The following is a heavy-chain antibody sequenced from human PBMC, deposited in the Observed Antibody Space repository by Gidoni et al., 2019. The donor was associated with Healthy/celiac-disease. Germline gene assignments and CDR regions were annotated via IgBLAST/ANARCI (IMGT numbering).Heavy chain of an antibody. CDR1: GRSFSGYS. CDR2: INHSGST. D-gene: IGHD5-18*01. Sequence: QVQLQQWGASLLKPSETLSLTCSVYGRSFSGYSWSWSRQPPGKGLEWIGKINHSGSTNYNPYRKSRVTISVDTSKNQFALKLRSGTAAETAVYYCARGSGADTAMVDYYYYYMDVWGKGTTVTVSS. J-gene: IGHJ6*03. V-gene: IGHV4-34*01. CDR3: ARGSGADTAMVDYYYYYMDV.